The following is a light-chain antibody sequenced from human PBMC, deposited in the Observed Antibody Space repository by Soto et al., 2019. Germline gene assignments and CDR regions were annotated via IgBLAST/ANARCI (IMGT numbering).Light chain of an antibody. V-gene: IGLV1-44*01. CDR3: AAWDDSLHGFL. CDR2: SND. Sequence: QSVLTQPPSASGTPGHRVTLSCSGASSNIGSTTVSWYQHAPGTAPKLLIFSNDQRPSGVPDRFSGSVSGTSASLAISGLQSDDEADYYCAAWDDSLHGFLFGTGTKVTV. CDR1: SSNIGSTT. J-gene: IGLJ1*01.